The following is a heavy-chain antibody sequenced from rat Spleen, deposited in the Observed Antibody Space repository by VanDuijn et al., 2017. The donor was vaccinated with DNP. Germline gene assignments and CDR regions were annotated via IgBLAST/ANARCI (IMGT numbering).Heavy chain of an antibody. Sequence: EVQLVESGGNLVQPGRSLKLSCAASGFNFNDYWMGWVRQAPGKGLEWIGEINKESGTIIYSPSLKDKFAISRDNAQNTLYLQMNKLGSEDTAIYHCAKGPNYGGWSDYFDYWGQGVMVTVSS. CDR1: GFNFNDYW. CDR3: AKGPNYGGWSDYFDY. D-gene: IGHD1-11*01. V-gene: IGHV4-2*01. J-gene: IGHJ2*01. CDR2: INKESGTI.